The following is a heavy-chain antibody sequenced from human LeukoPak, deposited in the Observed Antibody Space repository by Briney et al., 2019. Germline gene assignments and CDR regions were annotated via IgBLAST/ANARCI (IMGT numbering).Heavy chain of an antibody. CDR1: GFTFNAYP. D-gene: IGHD2-15*01. J-gene: IGHJ4*02. CDR2: ISYDGSKK. Sequence: PGGSLRLSCAASGFTFNAYPMHWVRQAPGKGLEWVAVISYDGSKKYYAGSVKGRFTVSRDNSKNTLYLQMNSLRAEDTAVYYCARVHPLDIVVVVAATLDYWGQGTLVTISS. CDR3: ARVHPLDIVVVVAATLDY. V-gene: IGHV3-30*04.